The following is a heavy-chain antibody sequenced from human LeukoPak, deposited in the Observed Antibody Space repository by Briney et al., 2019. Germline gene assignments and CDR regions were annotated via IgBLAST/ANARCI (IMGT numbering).Heavy chain of an antibody. V-gene: IGHV3-74*01. D-gene: IGHD2-2*01. CDR2: IRSDGSST. J-gene: IGHJ4*02. CDR1: GFTFSSYA. Sequence: GGSLRLSCAASGFTFSSYAMSWVRQAPGKGLEWVSRIRSDGSSTIYADSVKGRFTISRDNGKNTLYLQMNSLRDEDTAVYYCARSHAPYSSSWLFAYYFDYWGQGTLVTVAS. CDR3: ARSHAPYSSSWLFAYYFDY.